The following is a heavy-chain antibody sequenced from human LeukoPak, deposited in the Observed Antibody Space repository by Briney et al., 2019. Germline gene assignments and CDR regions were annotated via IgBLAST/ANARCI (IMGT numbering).Heavy chain of an antibody. CDR3: ARDRTTGTTYWFDP. J-gene: IGHJ5*02. Sequence: ASVKVSCKASGYTFTSYYMHWVRQAPGQGLEWMGIINPNSGGTNYAQKFQGRVTMTRDTSISTAYMELSRLRSGDTAVYYCARDRTTGTTYWFDPWGQGTLVTVSS. CDR2: INPNSGGT. V-gene: IGHV1-2*02. CDR1: GYTFTSYY. D-gene: IGHD1-1*01.